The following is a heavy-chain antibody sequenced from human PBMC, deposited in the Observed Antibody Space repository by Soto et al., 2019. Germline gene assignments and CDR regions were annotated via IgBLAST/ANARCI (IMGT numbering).Heavy chain of an antibody. CDR3: ARDDKAWHAFDI. CDR2: TYSGGST. CDR1: GFTVSSNY. J-gene: IGHJ3*02. V-gene: IGHV3-53*04. Sequence: GGSLRLSCAASGFTVSSNYMAWVRQAPGKGLEWVSVTYSGGSTYYADSVKGRFTISRHIAKNTLYLQMNSLRAEDTAVYYCARDDKAWHAFDIWGQGTMVTVSS.